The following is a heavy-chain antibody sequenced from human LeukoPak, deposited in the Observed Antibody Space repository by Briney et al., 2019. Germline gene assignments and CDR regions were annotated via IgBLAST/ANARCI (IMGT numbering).Heavy chain of an antibody. V-gene: IGHV3-23*01. CDR2: ISGSGGST. J-gene: IGHJ4*02. CDR1: GFTFSSYA. Sequence: GGSLRLSRAASGFTFSSYAMSWVRQAPGKGLEWVSAISGSGGSTSYADSVKGRFTNSRDNSKNTLYLQMNSLRAEDTAVYYCAKGVSGYVDYWGQGTLVTVSS. D-gene: IGHD3-22*01. CDR3: AKGVSGYVDY.